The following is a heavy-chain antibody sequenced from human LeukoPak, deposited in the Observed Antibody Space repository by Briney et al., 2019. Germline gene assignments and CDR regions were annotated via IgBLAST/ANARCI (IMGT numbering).Heavy chain of an antibody. CDR3: AKLTVTTDYYYYGMDV. V-gene: IGHV4-34*01. J-gene: IGHJ6*02. CDR2: INHSGST. CDR1: GGSFSGYY. Sequence: SETLSLTCAVYGGSFSGYYWSWIRQPPGKGLEWIGEINHSGSTNYNPSLKSRVTISVDTFKNQFSLKLSSVTAADTAVYYCAKLTVTTDYYYYGMDVWGQGTTVTVSS. D-gene: IGHD4-17*01.